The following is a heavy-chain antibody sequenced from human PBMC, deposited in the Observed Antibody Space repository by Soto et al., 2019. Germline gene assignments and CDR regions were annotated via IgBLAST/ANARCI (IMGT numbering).Heavy chain of an antibody. Sequence: GESLKISCKGSGYSFTSYWITWVRQMPGKGLERMGRIDPSDSYTNYSPSFQGHVTISADKSVNTAYLQWSNLKASDTAMYYCARHQGSSDYPFDYWGQGTLVTVSS. CDR2: IDPSDSYT. CDR3: ARHQGSSDYPFDY. CDR1: GYSFTSYW. J-gene: IGHJ4*02. V-gene: IGHV5-10-1*01. D-gene: IGHD4-17*01.